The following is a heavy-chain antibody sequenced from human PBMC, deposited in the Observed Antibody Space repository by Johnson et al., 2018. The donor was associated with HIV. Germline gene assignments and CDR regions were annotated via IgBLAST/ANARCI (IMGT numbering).Heavy chain of an antibody. V-gene: IGHV3-30-3*02. CDR2: ISYDGSNK. CDR1: GFTFSSYA. CDR3: AKPSTESAVDI. Sequence: HVQLVESGGGVVQPGRSLRLSCAASGFTFSSYAMHWVRQAPGKGLEWVAVISYDGSNKYYADSVKGRFTISRDNSKNTLYLQMNSLRAEDTAVYYCAKPSTESAVDIWGQGTMVTVSS. J-gene: IGHJ3*02. D-gene: IGHD1-1*01.